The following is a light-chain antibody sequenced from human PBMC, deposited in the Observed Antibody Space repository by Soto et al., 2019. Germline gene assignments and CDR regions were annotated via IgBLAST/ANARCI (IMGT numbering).Light chain of an antibody. Sequence: IQLTQSPSSLSASVGDRVTVTCRASQDISSYLAWYQQKPGKAPKLLIYATSTLQSGVPSRFSGSGSGTDFALTISSLQPEDFATYHCQQLSSSPLTFGGGTKVEIK. CDR1: QDISSY. CDR3: QQLSSSPLT. J-gene: IGKJ4*01. CDR2: ATS. V-gene: IGKV1-9*01.